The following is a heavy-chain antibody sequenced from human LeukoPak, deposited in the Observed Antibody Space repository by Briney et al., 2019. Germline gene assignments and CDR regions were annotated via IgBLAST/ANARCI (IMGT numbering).Heavy chain of an antibody. CDR2: INHSGST. CDR3: ASSGSIYYYYGMDV. V-gene: IGHV4-34*01. CDR1: GGSFSGYY. J-gene: IGHJ6*02. Sequence: SETLSLTCAVYGGSFSGYYWSWIRQPPGKGLEWIGEINHSGSTNYNPSLKSRVTISVDTSKNQFSLKPSSVTAADTAVYYCASSGSIYYYYGMDVWGQGTTVTVSS. D-gene: IGHD6-19*01.